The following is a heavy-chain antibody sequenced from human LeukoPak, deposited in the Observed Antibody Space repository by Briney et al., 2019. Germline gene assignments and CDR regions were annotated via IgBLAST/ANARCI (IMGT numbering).Heavy chain of an antibody. CDR3: AREARDHYDGSGYYNDY. CDR1: GGSMYSYY. J-gene: IGHJ4*02. D-gene: IGHD3-22*01. Sequence: SETLSLTCSVSGGSMYSYYWSWIRQSAGKGLEWIGRIYTSGGTNYHPSLASRVTMSLDMSQRQFSLKLTSLTAADTAVYYCAREARDHYDGSGYYNDYWGQGTLVTVSS. CDR2: IYTSGGT. V-gene: IGHV4-4*07.